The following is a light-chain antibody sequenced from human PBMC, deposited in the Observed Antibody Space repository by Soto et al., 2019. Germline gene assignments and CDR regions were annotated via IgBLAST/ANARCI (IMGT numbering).Light chain of an antibody. V-gene: IGKV1-9*01. CDR1: QDITTH. J-gene: IGKJ1*01. CDR2: AAS. CDR3: QQLYSYPWT. Sequence: IQLTQSPSSLSASLGDRVSLACRASQDITTHLAWIQQKPGKAPKPLIYAASTLESGVPSRFSGSGFGTVFTLTISSLQPDDFATYYCQQLYSYPWTFGQGTTVEIK.